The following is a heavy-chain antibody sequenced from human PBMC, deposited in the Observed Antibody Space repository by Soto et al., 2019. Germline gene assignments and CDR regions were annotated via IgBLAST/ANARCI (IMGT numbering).Heavy chain of an antibody. CDR2: IYYSGST. CDR1: GGSISSGDYY. V-gene: IGHV4-30-4*01. J-gene: IGHJ3*02. CDR3: ARGVVIRRHAFDI. Sequence: VQLQESGPGLVKPSQTLSLTCTVSGGSISSGDYYWSWIRQPPGQGLEWIGYIYYSGSTFDNPPLKSRLTISAVAAKSHFSLKLSSVTAADTDVYYCARGVVIRRHAFDIWGQGTMVTVSS. D-gene: IGHD3-3*01.